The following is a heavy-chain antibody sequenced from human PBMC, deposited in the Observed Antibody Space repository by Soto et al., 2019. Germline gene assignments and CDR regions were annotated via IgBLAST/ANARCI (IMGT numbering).Heavy chain of an antibody. CDR2: IYNSGST. CDR1: GGSITSGGYS. V-gene: IGHV4-30-2*01. Sequence: PSETLSLTCAVSGGSITSGGYSWTWIRQPPGRGLEWIGYIYNSGSTYYNPSLRSRVTISVDRSRHQFSLRLTSVTAADTAVYYCDRKLLQGIALFDTWGQGTLVTVSS. D-gene: IGHD2-15*01. CDR3: DRKLLQGIALFDT. J-gene: IGHJ5*02.